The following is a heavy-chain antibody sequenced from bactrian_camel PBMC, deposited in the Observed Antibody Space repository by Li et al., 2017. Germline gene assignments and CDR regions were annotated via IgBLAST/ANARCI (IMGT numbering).Heavy chain of an antibody. CDR1: GHTSNIWS. V-gene: IGHV3S53*01. CDR2: IYRDGST. Sequence: HVQLVESGGGSVPPGGSLTLSCTASGHTSNIWSMGWFRQTPGNEREAVAAIYRDGSTSYHAQVKGRFTISQRNAGTTLSLQMNSLKPEDTAMYYCAAVPRGFGTWGTDEDNYWGQGTQVTVS. J-gene: IGHJ4*01. D-gene: IGHD6*01. CDR3: AAVPRGFGTWGTDEDNY.